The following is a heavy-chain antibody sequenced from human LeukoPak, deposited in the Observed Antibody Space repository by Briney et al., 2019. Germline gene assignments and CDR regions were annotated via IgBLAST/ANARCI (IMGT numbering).Heavy chain of an antibody. D-gene: IGHD5-12*01. CDR2: IYYSGST. V-gene: IGHV4-39*01. CDR3: ARHEQINSGYAHLDY. Sequence: PSETLSLTCTVSGGSISSSSYYWGWIRQPPGKGLEWIGSIYYSGSTYYNPSLKSRVTISVDTSKNQFSLKLSSVTAADTAVYYCARHEQINSGYAHLDYWGQGTLVTVSS. J-gene: IGHJ4*02. CDR1: GGSISSSSYY.